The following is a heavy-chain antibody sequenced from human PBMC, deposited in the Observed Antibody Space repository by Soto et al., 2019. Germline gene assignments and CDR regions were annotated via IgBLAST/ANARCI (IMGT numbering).Heavy chain of an antibody. V-gene: IGHV1-69*12. J-gene: IGHJ6*02. D-gene: IGHD5-18*01. CDR3: ATVDTAKYYYYYGMDV. Sequence: QVQLVQSGAEVKKPGSSVKVSCKASGGTFSSYAISWVRQAPGQGLEWMGGIIPIFGTANYAQKFQGRVTITADESTSTAYRELSSLRSEDTAVYYCATVDTAKYYYYYGMDVWGQGTTVTVSS. CDR1: GGTFSSYA. CDR2: IIPIFGTA.